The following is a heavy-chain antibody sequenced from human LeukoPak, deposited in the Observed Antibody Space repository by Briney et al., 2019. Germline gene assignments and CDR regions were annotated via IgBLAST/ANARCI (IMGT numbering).Heavy chain of an antibody. V-gene: IGHV1-2*02. CDR2: INPNSGGT. D-gene: IGHD6-19*01. J-gene: IGHJ4*02. Sequence: ASVKVSCKASGYTFTGYYMHWVRQAPGQGLEWMGWINPNSGGTNYAQKLQGRVTMTTDTSTSTAYMELRSLRSDDTAVYYCARGVGPAVVPDYWGQGTLVTVSS. CDR1: GYTFTGYY. CDR3: ARGVGPAVVPDY.